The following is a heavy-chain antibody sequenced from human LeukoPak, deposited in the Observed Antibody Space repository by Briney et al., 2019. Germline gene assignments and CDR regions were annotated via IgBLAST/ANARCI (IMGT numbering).Heavy chain of an antibody. V-gene: IGHV1-3*01. CDR1: GYTFTSYA. J-gene: IGHJ6*02. CDR3: ASEYYDSSGYSEEDYYYYGMDV. D-gene: IGHD3-22*01. Sequence: ASVTVSYTASGYTFTSYAMHWVRQAPGQRLEWMGWINAGNGNTKYSQKFQGRVTITRDTSASTAYMELSSLRSEDTAVYYCASEYYDSSGYSEEDYYYYGMDVWGQGTTVTVSS. CDR2: INAGNGNT.